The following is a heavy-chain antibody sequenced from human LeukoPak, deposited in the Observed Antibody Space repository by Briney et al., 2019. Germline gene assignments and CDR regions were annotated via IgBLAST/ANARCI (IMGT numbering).Heavy chain of an antibody. V-gene: IGHV4-39*07. D-gene: IGHD5-18*01. CDR2: IYYSGST. J-gene: IGHJ3*01. Sequence: SETLSLTCTVSGGSISSSNYYWGWIRQPPGKGLEWIGSIYYSGSTYYNPSLKSRVTISVDTSKNQFSLKLSSVTAADTAVYYCARDSYGYNRWGQGTMVTVSS. CDR3: ARDSYGYNR. CDR1: GGSISSSNYY.